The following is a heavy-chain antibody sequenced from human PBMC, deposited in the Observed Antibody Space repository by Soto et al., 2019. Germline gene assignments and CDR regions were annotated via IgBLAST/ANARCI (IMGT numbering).Heavy chain of an antibody. D-gene: IGHD2-15*01. V-gene: IGHV3-23*01. Sequence: EVQLLESGGGLVQPGGSLRLSCAASGFTFSSYAMSWVRQAPGKGLEWVSAISGSGGSTYYADSVKGRFTISRDNSKNTLYLQMNRLRAEDTAVYYCAKGAPHCSGGSCYSVIDYYCGMDVWGQGTTVTVSS. J-gene: IGHJ6*02. CDR3: AKGAPHCSGGSCYSVIDYYCGMDV. CDR2: ISGSGGST. CDR1: GFTFSSYA.